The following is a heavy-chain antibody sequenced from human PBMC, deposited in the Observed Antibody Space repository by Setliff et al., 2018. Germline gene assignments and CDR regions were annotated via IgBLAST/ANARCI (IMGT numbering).Heavy chain of an antibody. CDR2: IYPSNSNI. V-gene: IGHV5-51*01. Sequence: GESLKISCKASGYSFTDYWIAWVRQMPGKGLEWMGIIYPSNSNIKYSPSFEAQITFSVDKSITTAYLQWSSLKASDTAIYYCARHRVGNSGCATPILDFWGQGALVTVSS. J-gene: IGHJ4*02. CDR3: ARHRVGNSGCATPILDF. D-gene: IGHD5-12*01. CDR1: GYSFTDYW.